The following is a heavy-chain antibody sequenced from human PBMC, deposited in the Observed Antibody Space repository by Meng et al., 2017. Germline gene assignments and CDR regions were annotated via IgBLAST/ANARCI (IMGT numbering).Heavy chain of an antibody. Sequence: SETLSLTCAVYGGSFSGYYWSWIRQPPGKGLEWIGEINHSGSTNYNPSLKSRVTISVDTSKNQSSLKLSSVTAADTAVYYCARGLVGFYNSFDPWGQGTLVTVSS. D-gene: IGHD2-8*02. CDR2: INHSGST. CDR3: ARGLVGFYNSFDP. J-gene: IGHJ5*02. V-gene: IGHV4-34*01. CDR1: GGSFSGYY.